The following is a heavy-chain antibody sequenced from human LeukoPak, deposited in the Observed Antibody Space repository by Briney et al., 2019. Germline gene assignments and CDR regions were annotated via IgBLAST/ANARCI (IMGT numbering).Heavy chain of an antibody. V-gene: IGHV3-9*01. CDR3: TKSASSGWFIFDY. CDR2: ISWNSGSI. CDR1: GFTFDDYA. J-gene: IGHJ4*02. Sequence: GGSLRLSCAASGFTFDDYAMHWVRQAPGKGLEWVSGISWNSGSICYADSVKGRFTISRDNAKNSLYLQMNSLRAEDTALYYCTKSASSGWFIFDYWGQGTLVTVSS. D-gene: IGHD6-19*01.